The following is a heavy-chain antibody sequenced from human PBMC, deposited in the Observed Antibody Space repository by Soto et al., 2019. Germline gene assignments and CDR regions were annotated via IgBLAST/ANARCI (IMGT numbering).Heavy chain of an antibody. CDR1: GYTFTSYD. CDR3: ARALGYSSSPYPSYYYYGMDV. J-gene: IGHJ6*02. V-gene: IGHV1-8*01. CDR2: MNPNSGNT. Sequence: GASVKVSCKASGYTFTSYDINWVRQATGQGLEWMGWMNPNSGNTGYAQKFQGRVTMTRNTSISTAYMELSSLRSEDTAVYYCARALGYSSSPYPSYYYYGMDVWGQGTTVTVSS. D-gene: IGHD6-6*01.